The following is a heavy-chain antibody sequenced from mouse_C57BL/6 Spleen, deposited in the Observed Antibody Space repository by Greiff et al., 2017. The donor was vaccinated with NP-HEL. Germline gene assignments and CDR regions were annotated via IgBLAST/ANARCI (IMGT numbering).Heavy chain of an antibody. V-gene: IGHV1-80*01. D-gene: IGHD2-4*01. Sequence: VKLQQSGAELVKPGASVKISCKASGYAFSSYWMNWVKQRPGKGLEWIGQIYPGDGDTNYNGKFKGKATLTADKSSSTAYMQLSSLTSEDSAVYFCARHYDYVLYYCDYWGQGTTLTVSS. CDR2: IYPGDGDT. J-gene: IGHJ2*01. CDR3: ARHYDYVLYYCDY. CDR1: GYAFSSYW.